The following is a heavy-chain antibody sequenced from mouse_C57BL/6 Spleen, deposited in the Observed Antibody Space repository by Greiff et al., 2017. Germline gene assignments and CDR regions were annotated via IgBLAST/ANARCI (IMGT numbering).Heavy chain of an antibody. V-gene: IGHV1-52*01. CDR2: IDPSDSET. CDR1: GYTFTSYW. D-gene: IGHD1-1*01. CDR3: AIITTVVATRYFDY. Sequence: QVQLQQPGAELVRPGSSVKLSCKASGYTFTSYWMHWVKQRPIQGLEWIGNIDPSDSETHYNQKFKDKATLTVDKSSSTAYMQLSSLTSEDSAVYYCAIITTVVATRYFDYWGQGTTLTVSS. J-gene: IGHJ2*01.